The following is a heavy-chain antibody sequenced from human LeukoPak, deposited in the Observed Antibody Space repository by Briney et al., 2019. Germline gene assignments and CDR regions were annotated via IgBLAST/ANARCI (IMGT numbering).Heavy chain of an antibody. V-gene: IGHV1-18*01. CDR1: GYTFTSSG. Sequence: ASVKVSCKASGYTFTSSGISWVRQAPGQGLEWMGWISGYSGNANYAQKFQDRVTMTTDTSTSTAYMDLRSLRSDDTAVYYCARDRSGGSGIIDYWGQGTLVTVSS. CDR3: ARDRSGGSGIIDY. D-gene: IGHD3-10*01. J-gene: IGHJ4*02. CDR2: ISGYSGNA.